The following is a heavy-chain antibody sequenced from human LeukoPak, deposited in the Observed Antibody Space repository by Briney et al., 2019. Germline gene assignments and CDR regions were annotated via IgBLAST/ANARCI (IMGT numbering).Heavy chain of an antibody. Sequence: TLSLTCAVSGGSISSGGYSWSWIRQPPGKALEWLARIDWDDDKYYSTSLKTRLTISKDTSKNQVVLTMTNMDPVDTATYYCARIGIAAAGKEGGYFDYWGQGTLVTVSS. V-gene: IGHV2-70*11. CDR3: ARIGIAAAGKEGGYFDY. CDR2: IDWDDDK. CDR1: GGSISSGGYS. J-gene: IGHJ4*02. D-gene: IGHD6-13*01.